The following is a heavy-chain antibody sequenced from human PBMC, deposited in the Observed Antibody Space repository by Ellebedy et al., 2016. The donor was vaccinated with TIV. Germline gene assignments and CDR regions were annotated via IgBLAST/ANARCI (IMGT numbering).Heavy chain of an antibody. J-gene: IGHJ4*02. Sequence: GESLKISCTASGFPFSSSGLHWVRHAPGKGLEWVAVIWFDGSKTNYADSVKGRFTISRDQSKNTVYLQMNSLRAEDTAVYYCARDDDTSSHLSFYGYWGQGTLVTVSS. D-gene: IGHD3-22*01. CDR1: GFPFSSSG. V-gene: IGHV3-33*08. CDR3: ARDDDTSSHLSFYGY. CDR2: IWFDGSKT.